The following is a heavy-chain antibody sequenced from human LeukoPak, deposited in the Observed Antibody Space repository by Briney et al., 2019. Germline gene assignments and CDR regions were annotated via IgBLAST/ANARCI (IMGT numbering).Heavy chain of an antibody. CDR1: GGSISSSY. V-gene: IGHV4-59*01. CDR3: ARASGAFDY. J-gene: IGHJ4*02. CDR2: IYYSGIT. Sequence: SETLSLTCTVSGGSISSSYWSWIRQPPGKGLEWIGYIYYSGITNYNPSLKSRVAISLDTSKNQFSLKLNSVTAADTAVYYCARASGAFDYWGQGALVTVSS.